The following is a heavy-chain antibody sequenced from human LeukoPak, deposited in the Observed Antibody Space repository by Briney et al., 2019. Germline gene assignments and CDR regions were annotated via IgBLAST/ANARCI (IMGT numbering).Heavy chain of an antibody. CDR1: GGSISSYY. J-gene: IGHJ3*02. D-gene: IGHD1-26*01. CDR3: ARDDSGSYPANDAFDI. CDR2: IYYSGST. Sequence: SETLSLTCIVSGGSISSYYWSWIRQPPGKGLEWIGYIYYSGSTNYNPSLKSRVTISVDTSKNQFSLKLSSVTAADTAVYYCARDDSGSYPANDAFDIWGQGTMVTVSS. V-gene: IGHV4-59*01.